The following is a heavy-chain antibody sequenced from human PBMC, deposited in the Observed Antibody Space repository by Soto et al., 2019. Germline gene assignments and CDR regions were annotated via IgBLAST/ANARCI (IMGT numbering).Heavy chain of an antibody. D-gene: IGHD3-10*01. Sequence: EVQLLESGGGLVQPGVSLRLSCAASGFTFSSYAMSWVRQAPGKGLEWVSAISGSGGSTYYADSVKGRFTISRDNSKNTLYLQMNSLRAEDTAVYYCAKTTIRGVIMYYFDYWGQGTLVTVSS. CDR3: AKTTIRGVIMYYFDY. J-gene: IGHJ4*02. V-gene: IGHV3-23*01. CDR1: GFTFSSYA. CDR2: ISGSGGST.